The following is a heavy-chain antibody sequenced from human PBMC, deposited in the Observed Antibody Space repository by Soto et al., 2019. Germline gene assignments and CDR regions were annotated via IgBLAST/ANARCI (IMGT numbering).Heavy chain of an antibody. D-gene: IGHD2-8*01. CDR2: ISGSGATT. V-gene: IGHV3-23*01. CDR1: GFSFSTYA. J-gene: IGHJ5*02. Sequence: EVQLLQSGGGLVQPGGSLRLSCAASGFSFSTYAMSWVRQAPGKGLEWVSDISGSGATTFYADSMKGRFTISRYNSRDTLYLQMNSLRAEYTAVYFCAREHGSPLDRYCADGAVYGVDPWGRGTLVTGSS. CDR3: AREHGSPLDRYCADGAVYGVDP.